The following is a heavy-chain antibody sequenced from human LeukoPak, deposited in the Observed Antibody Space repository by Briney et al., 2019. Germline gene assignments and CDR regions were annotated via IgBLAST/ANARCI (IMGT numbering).Heavy chain of an antibody. J-gene: IGHJ3*02. CDR2: ISGSGGST. Sequence: GGSLRLSCAASGFTFSSYATSWVRQAPGKGLEWVSAISGSGGSTYYADSVKGRFTISRDNSKNTLYLQMNSLRAEDTAVYYCAKDKYSSSWYDASDIWGQGTMVTVSS. D-gene: IGHD6-13*01. CDR1: GFTFSSYA. CDR3: AKDKYSSSWYDASDI. V-gene: IGHV3-23*01.